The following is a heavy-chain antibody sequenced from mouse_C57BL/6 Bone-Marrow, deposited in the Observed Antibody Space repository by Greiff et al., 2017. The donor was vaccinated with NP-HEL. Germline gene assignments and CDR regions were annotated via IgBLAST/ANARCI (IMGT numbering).Heavy chain of an antibody. V-gene: IGHV2-2*01. CDR3: ASRGGDYPYWYFDV. J-gene: IGHJ1*03. D-gene: IGHD2-13*01. Sequence: QVQLKESGPGLVQPSQSLSITCTVSGFSLTSYGVHWVRQSPGKGLEWLGVIWSGGSTDYNAAFISRLTISKDNSKSQVFFKMNSLQADDTAIYYCASRGGDYPYWYFDVWGTGTTVTVSS. CDR2: IWSGGST. CDR1: GFSLTSYG.